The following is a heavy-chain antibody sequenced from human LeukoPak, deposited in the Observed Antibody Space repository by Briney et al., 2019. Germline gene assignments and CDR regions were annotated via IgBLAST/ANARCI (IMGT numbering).Heavy chain of an antibody. CDR1: GFTFSSYA. Sequence: GGSLRLSCAASGFTFSSYAMHWVRQAPGKGLEWVAVISYDGSNKYYADSVKGRFTISRDNSKNTLYLQMNSLRAEDTAVYYCARAVDSSSSPDYWGQGTLVTVSS. V-gene: IGHV3-30-3*01. D-gene: IGHD6-6*01. CDR3: ARAVDSSSSPDY. CDR2: ISYDGSNK. J-gene: IGHJ4*02.